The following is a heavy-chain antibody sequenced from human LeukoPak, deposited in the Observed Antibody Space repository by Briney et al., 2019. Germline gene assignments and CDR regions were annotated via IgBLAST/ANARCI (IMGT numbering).Heavy chain of an antibody. Sequence: GGSLSLSCAVSGITVSPYDVNWIRQARGKGLEWVSYISSRSSKIYYAVSVRGRFTIPRDNGKNALYLQMNSLRDEDTAVYYWAVTGYWGQGTLVIVSS. CDR1: GITVSPYD. D-gene: IGHD2-21*02. J-gene: IGHJ4*02. CDR3: AVTGY. CDR2: ISSRSSKI. V-gene: IGHV3-48*02.